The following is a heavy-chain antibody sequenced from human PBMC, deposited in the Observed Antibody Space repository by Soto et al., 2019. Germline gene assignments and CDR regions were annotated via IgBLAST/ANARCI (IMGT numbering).Heavy chain of an antibody. CDR2: MSPDGSYI. CDR1: GFTFSTSG. Sequence: QVQLVESGGGVVQPGRSLRLTCAASGFTFSTSGMHWVRQAPGKGLEWVAVMSPDGSYIYYADSVKGRFTISRDNSKSTLYLQMNSLRTEDTAVYYCARRDSYFYGMDVWGQGTTVTVSS. J-gene: IGHJ6*02. CDR3: ARRDSYFYGMDV. D-gene: IGHD3-22*01. V-gene: IGHV3-30*03.